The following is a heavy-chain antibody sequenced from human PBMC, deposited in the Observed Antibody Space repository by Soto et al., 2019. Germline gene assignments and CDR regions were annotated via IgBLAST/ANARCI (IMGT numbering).Heavy chain of an antibody. J-gene: IGHJ6*02. CDR3: XXDXXXXXXXXGMDV. CDR2: ISYDGTNK. CDR1: GFTFSSYG. V-gene: IGHV3-30*03. Sequence: QVQLVESGGGVVQPGRSLRLSCAASGFTFSSYGMHWVRQAPGKGLEWVAVISYDGTNKYYADSVKGRFTISRDNSKNTLYLQMNSLRAEDTAVYYXXXDXXXXXXXXGMDVWGQGTTVTVSS.